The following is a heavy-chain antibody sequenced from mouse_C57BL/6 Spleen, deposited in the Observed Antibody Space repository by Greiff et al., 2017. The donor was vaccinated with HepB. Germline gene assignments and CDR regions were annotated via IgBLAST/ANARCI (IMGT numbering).Heavy chain of an antibody. CDR3: ARESYDDGY. CDR2: INPSTGGT. V-gene: IGHV1-42*01. J-gene: IGHJ4*01. Sequence: EVKLMESGPELVKPGASVKISCKASGYSFTGYYMNWVKQSPEKSLEWIGEINPSTGGTTYNQKFKAKATLTVDKSSSTAYMQLKSLTSEDSAVYYCARESYDDGYWGQGTSVTVSS. CDR1: GYSFTGYY. D-gene: IGHD2-3*01.